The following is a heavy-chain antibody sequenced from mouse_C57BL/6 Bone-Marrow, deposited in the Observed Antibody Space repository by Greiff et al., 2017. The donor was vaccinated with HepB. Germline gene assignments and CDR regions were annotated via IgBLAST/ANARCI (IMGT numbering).Heavy chain of an antibody. Sequence: VKLMESGPGLVAPSQSLPITCTVSGFSLTSYGVDWVRQPPGKGLEWLGVIWGGGSTNYNSALMSRLSISKDNSKSQDLLKMNNLQTDDTAMYYCAKEGKLGRFAYWGQGTLVTVSA. J-gene: IGHJ3*01. CDR1: GFSLTSYG. D-gene: IGHD4-1*01. V-gene: IGHV2-9*01. CDR2: IWGGGST. CDR3: AKEGKLGRFAY.